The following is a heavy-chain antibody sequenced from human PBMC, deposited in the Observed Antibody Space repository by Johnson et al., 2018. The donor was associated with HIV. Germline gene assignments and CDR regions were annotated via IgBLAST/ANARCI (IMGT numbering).Heavy chain of an antibody. CDR3: AKAIAARPSGAFDI. D-gene: IGHD6-6*01. J-gene: IGHJ3*02. Sequence: VLLVESGGGVVQPGRSLRLSCAASGFTFNDYAMSWVRQAPGKGLEWVSGINWNGGSTGYIDSVQGRFTISRDNAKNSLHLQMNSLRPEDTALYYCAKAIAARPSGAFDIWGQGTMVTVSS. V-gene: IGHV3-20*04. CDR2: INWNGGST. CDR1: GFTFNDYA.